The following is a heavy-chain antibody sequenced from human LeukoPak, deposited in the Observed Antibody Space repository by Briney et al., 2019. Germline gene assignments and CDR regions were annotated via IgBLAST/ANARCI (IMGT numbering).Heavy chain of an antibody. J-gene: IGHJ4*02. V-gene: IGHV3-7*01. CDR3: ARDARQRSDY. D-gene: IGHD6-25*01. CDR2: ITQDGSAK. CDR1: GFTFSNFF. Sequence: GGSLRLSCAASGFTFSNFFMSWVRQAPGEGLEWVASITQDGSAKYYEYSVKGRFTISRDNADNSLYLQMNSLRAEDTALYYCARDARQRSDYWGLGTLVTVSS.